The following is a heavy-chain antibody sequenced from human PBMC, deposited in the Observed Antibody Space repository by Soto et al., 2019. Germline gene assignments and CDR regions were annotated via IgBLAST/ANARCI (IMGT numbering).Heavy chain of an antibody. Sequence: PGESLKISCKGSGYSFTSYWISWVRQMPGKGLEWMGIIYPGDSDTRYSPSFQGQVTISADKSISTAYLQWSSLKASDTAMYYCARSKGFGPSHEYYGMDVWGQGTTVTVSS. CDR2: IYPGDSDT. CDR1: GYSFTSYW. CDR3: ARSKGFGPSHEYYGMDV. V-gene: IGHV5-51*01. J-gene: IGHJ6*02. D-gene: IGHD3-10*01.